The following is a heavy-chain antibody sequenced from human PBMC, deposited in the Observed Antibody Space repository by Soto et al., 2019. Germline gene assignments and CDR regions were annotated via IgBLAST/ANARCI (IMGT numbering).Heavy chain of an antibody. J-gene: IGHJ4*02. Sequence: ASVKVSCKVSGYTLTELSMHWVRQAPGKGLEWMGGFDPEDGETIYAQKFQGRVTMTEDTSTGTAYMELRSLRSDDTAVYYCAQQQLAYDQIDNWGQGTLLTVSS. CDR2: FDPEDGET. CDR1: GYTLTELS. CDR3: AQQQLAYDQIDN. D-gene: IGHD6-13*01. V-gene: IGHV1-24*01.